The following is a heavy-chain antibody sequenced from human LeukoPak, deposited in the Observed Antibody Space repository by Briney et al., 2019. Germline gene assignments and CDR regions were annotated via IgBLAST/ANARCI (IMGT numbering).Heavy chain of an antibody. CDR1: GFTFSSYA. V-gene: IGHV3-23*01. J-gene: IGHJ4*02. Sequence: GGSLRLSCAASGFTFSSYAMSWVRQAPGKGLEWVSAISGSGGSTYYADSVKGRFTISRDNSKNTLYLQMNSLRAVDTAVYYCANDSVATVVTLFDYWGQGTLVTVSS. CDR2: ISGSGGST. D-gene: IGHD5-12*01. CDR3: ANDSVATVVTLFDY.